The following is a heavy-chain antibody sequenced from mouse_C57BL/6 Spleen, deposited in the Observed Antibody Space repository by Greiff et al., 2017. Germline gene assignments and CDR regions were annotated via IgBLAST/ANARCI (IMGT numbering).Heavy chain of an antibody. V-gene: IGHV5-9*01. CDR3: ARQGTTGAMDY. CDR2: ISGGGGNT. CDR1: GFTFSSYT. D-gene: IGHD1-1*01. Sequence: ESGGGLVKPGGSLKLSCAASGFTFSSYTMSWVRQTPEKRLEWVATISGGGGNTYYPDSVKGRFTISRDNAKNTLYLQMSSLRSEDTALYYGARQGTTGAMDYWGQGTSVTVSS. J-gene: IGHJ4*01.